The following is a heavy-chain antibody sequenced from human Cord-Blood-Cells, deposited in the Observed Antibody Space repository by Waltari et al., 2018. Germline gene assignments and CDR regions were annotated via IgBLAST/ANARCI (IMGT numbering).Heavy chain of an antibody. J-gene: IGHJ4*02. CDR3: ARDRVGYSYGTYFDY. Sequence: QVQLVQSGAEVTKPGASVKVSCKASGYTFTSYYMHWVRQAPGQGLEWMGIINPSGGSTSYAQKFQGRVTMTRDTSTSTVYMELSSLRSEDTAVYYCARDRVGYSYGTYFDYWGQGTLVTVSS. V-gene: IGHV1-46*01. CDR2: INPSGGST. D-gene: IGHD5-18*01. CDR1: GYTFTSYY.